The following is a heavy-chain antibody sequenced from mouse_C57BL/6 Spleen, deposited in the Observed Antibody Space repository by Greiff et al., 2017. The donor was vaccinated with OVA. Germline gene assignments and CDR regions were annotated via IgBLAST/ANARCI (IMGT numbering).Heavy chain of an antibody. J-gene: IGHJ2*01. CDR3: AGPSTTVPDYIDY. Sequence: QVHVKQSGAELMKPGASVKLSCKASGYTFTGYWIEWVKQRPGHGLEWIGEILPGSGSTNYNEKFKGKATFTADTSSNTAYMQISSLTTEDSATSYYAGPSTTVPDYIDYWGQGTTLTVSS. CDR1: GYTFTGYW. V-gene: IGHV1-9*01. CDR2: ILPGSGST. D-gene: IGHD1-1*01.